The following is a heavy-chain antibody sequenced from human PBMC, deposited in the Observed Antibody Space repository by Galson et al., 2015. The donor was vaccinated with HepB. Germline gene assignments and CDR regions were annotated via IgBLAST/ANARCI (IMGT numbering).Heavy chain of an antibody. J-gene: IGHJ4*02. Sequence: SVKVSCKASGGTFSSYAISWVRQAPGQGLEWMGGIIPIFGTANYAQKFQGRVTITADKSTSTAYMELSSLRSEDTAVYYCARDGRYSGYDGNFDYWGQGTLVTVSS. CDR3: ARDGRYSGYDGNFDY. V-gene: IGHV1-69*06. D-gene: IGHD5-12*01. CDR2: IIPIFGTA. CDR1: GGTFSSYA.